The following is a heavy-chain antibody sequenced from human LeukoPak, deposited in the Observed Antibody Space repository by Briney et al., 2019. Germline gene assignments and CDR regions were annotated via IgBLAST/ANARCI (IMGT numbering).Heavy chain of an antibody. D-gene: IGHD4/OR15-4a*01. J-gene: IGHJ4*02. Sequence: GGSLRLSCTVSGFTVSSDSMSWVRQAPGKGLEWVSFIYSGGSTHYSDSVKGRFTISRDNSKNTLYLQMNSLRAEDTAVYYCARRAGAYSHPYDYWGQGTLVAVSS. CDR3: ARRAGAYSHPYDY. CDR2: IYSGGST. V-gene: IGHV3-53*01. CDR1: GFTVSSDS.